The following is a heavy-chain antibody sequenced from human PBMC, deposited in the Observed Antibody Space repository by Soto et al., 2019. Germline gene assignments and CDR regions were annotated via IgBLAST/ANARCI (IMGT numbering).Heavy chain of an antibody. V-gene: IGHV3-11*01. CDR1: GFTFSDHY. J-gene: IGHJ4*02. CDR2: ISGSGTTI. CDR3: ASDSFCYASGY. Sequence: QVHLVESGGGLVKPGGSLRLSCAASGFTFSDHYMTWIRQAPGKGLEWVAEISGSGTTILYADSVEGRFTVSRDNAKNSVYLQMDSVRAEDTAVYYCASDSFCYASGYWGQGTLVTVSS. D-gene: IGHD3-10*01.